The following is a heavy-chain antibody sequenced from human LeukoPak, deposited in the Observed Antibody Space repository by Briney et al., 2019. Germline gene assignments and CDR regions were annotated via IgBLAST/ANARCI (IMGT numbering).Heavy chain of an antibody. V-gene: IGHV4-61*02. CDR1: GGSISSSNW. D-gene: IGHD3-3*01. CDR3: ARVRGITIFGVVNIIDY. J-gene: IGHJ4*02. Sequence: SETLSLTCAVSGGSISSSNWWSWVRQPAGKGLEWIGRIYTSGSTNYNPSLKSRVTISVDTSKNQFSLKLSSVTAADTAVYYCARVRGITIFGVVNIIDYWGQGTLVTVSS. CDR2: IYTSGST.